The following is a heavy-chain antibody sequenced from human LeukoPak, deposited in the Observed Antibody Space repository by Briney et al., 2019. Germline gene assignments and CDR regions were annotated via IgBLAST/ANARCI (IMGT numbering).Heavy chain of an antibody. V-gene: IGHV1-18*01. CDR2: ISAYNGNT. Sequence: ASVKVSCKTSGYTFTSCGLTWVRQAPGQGLEWMGWISAYNGNTRHAQKFQGRVTMTTDTSTSTAYMELRSLRSDDTAVYYCARGSPPRRNYDSSGYYSFYFDYWGQGTLVTVSS. D-gene: IGHD3-22*01. J-gene: IGHJ4*02. CDR3: ARGSPPRRNYDSSGYYSFYFDY. CDR1: GYTFTSCG.